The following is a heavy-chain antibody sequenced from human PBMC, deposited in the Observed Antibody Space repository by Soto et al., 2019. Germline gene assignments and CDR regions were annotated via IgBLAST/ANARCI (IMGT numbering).Heavy chain of an antibody. V-gene: IGHV3-30-3*01. CDR2: ISYDGSNK. CDR1: GFTFSSYA. CDR3: ASYHSGGPFDP. Sequence: GGSLRLSCAASGFTFSSYAMHWVRQAPGKGLEWVAVISYDGSNKYYADTVKGRFTISRDNSKNTLYLQMNSLRDEDTAVYYCASYHSGGPFDPWGQGTLVTVSS. D-gene: IGHD6-19*01. J-gene: IGHJ5*02.